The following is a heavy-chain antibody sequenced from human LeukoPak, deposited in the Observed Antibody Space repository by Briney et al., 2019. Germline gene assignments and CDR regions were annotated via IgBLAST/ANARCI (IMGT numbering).Heavy chain of an antibody. CDR3: ARASFQRWLQLGGD. CDR1: GFLFSSYW. CDR2: IKQDGSKK. D-gene: IGHD5-24*01. V-gene: IGHV3-7*01. Sequence: GGSLRLSCVASGFLFSSYWMTWVRQAPGKGLEWVANIKQDGSKKSYVDSVKGRFTISRDNAKNSLYLQMNSLRDEDTAVYYCARASFQRWLQLGGDWGQGTLVTVSS. J-gene: IGHJ4*02.